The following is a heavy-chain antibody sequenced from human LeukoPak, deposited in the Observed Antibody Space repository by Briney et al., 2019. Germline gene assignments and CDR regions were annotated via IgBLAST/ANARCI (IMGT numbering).Heavy chain of an antibody. CDR3: ARGITAIFGVFDRYYFDY. D-gene: IGHD3-3*01. CDR2: INPNSGGT. J-gene: IGHJ4*02. Sequence: ASVKVSCKASGYTFTGYYMHWVRQAPGQGLEWMGWINPNSGGTNYAQKFQGWVTMTRDTSISTAYMELSRLRSDDTAVYYCARGITAIFGVFDRYYFDYWGQGTLVTVSS. CDR1: GYTFTGYY. V-gene: IGHV1-2*04.